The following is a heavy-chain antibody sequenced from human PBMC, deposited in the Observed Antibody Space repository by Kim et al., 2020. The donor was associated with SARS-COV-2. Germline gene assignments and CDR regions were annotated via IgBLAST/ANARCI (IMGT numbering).Heavy chain of an antibody. CDR1: GYTFKNYP. V-gene: IGHV1-3*01. D-gene: IGHD4-4*01. J-gene: IGHJ4*02. Sequence: ASVKVSCKASGYTFKNYPIHWLRQAPGQRLEWMGWVNAANDKTKYSQKFQGRVTITRDTSANTAYTDLSSLTSEDTAIYYCARDMNPTVYDYWGQGTLVT. CDR3: ARDMNPTVYDY. CDR2: VNAANDKT.